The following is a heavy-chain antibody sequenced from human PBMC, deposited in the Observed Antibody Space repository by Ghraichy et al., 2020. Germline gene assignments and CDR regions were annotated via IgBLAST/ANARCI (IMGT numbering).Heavy chain of an antibody. D-gene: IGHD6-19*01. CDR1: GFIFSSYA. Sequence: GGSLRLSCVASGFIFSSYAMSWVRQAPGKGLEWVSAISGSGGSIYYADSVKGRFTISRDNAKNTLYLQMNSLRAEDTAVYYCSKGQKGVPWLVPVWIDPGGRGTLVTVSS. J-gene: IGHJ5*01. V-gene: IGHV3-23*01. CDR3: SKGQKGVPWLVPVWIDP. CDR2: ISGSGGSI.